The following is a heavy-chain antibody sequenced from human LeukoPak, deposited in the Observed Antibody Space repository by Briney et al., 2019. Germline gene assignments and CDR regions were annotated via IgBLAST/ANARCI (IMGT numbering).Heavy chain of an antibody. CDR3: ARDPVEHPYWYFDL. D-gene: IGHD1/OR15-1a*01. V-gene: IGHV4-59*01. CDR1: GDSLSNNY. CDR2: ISYSGST. Sequence: SETLSLTCTVSGDSLSNNYWNWIRQSPGKGLEWIGFISYSGSTNYNPSLKSRLTITVDTSKNQLSLRLFSVTEADTALYYCARDPVEHPYWYFDLWGRGTLVTVSS. J-gene: IGHJ2*01.